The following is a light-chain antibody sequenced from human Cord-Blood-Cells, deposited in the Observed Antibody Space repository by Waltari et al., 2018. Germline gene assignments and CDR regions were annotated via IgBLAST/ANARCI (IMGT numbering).Light chain of an antibody. V-gene: IGKV1-8*01. Sequence: AIRLTQSPSSFSASTGDRVTITSRASQGISSYLAWYQQKPGKAPKLLIYAASTLQSGVPSRFSGSGSETAFTLTISCLQSEDFAAYYCQQYYSYPLTFGGGTKVEIK. CDR2: AAS. CDR3: QQYYSYPLT. J-gene: IGKJ4*01. CDR1: QGISSY.